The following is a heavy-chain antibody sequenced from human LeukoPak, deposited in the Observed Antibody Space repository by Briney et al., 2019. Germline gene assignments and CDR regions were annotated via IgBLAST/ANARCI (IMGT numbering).Heavy chain of an antibody. CDR2: ISAYNGNT. CDR3: ARDRGPYYYYGMDV. V-gene: IGHV1-18*01. CDR1: GGTFSSYA. J-gene: IGHJ6*02. Sequence: ASVKVSCKASGGTFSSYAISWVRQAPGQGLEWMGWISAYNGNTNYAQKLQGRVTMTTDTSTSTAYMELRSLRSDDTAVYYCARDRGPYYYYGMDVWGQGTTVTVSS.